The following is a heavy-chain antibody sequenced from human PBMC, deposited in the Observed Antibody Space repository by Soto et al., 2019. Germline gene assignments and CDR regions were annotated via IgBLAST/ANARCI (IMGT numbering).Heavy chain of an antibody. V-gene: IGHV4-61*01. J-gene: IGHJ2*01. D-gene: IGHD6-13*01. Sequence: QAQLQESGPGPVKPSETLSLTCTVSGGSVSGGTHYWSWIRQPPGKGLEWIGYIYNSGSTNYNPSLKGRCTISVDTSKNLFSLKLSSVTAADTAVYYCARGDRTSWYGFDLWGSGTLVTVSS. CDR3: ARGDRTSWYGFDL. CDR1: GGSVSGGTHY. CDR2: IYNSGST.